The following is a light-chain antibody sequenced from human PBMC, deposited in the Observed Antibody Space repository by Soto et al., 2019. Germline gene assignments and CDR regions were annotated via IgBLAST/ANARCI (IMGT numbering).Light chain of an antibody. J-gene: IGKJ1*01. V-gene: IGKV3-11*01. CDR3: QQRSNWPPTWT. Sequence: EIVLTQSPATLSLSPGERATLSCRASQSVSNYLAWYQQKPGQAPRLLIYDASNRATGIPARFSGSGSGTDFTLTISSLEPEDFAVYYCQQRSNWPPTWTFGQGTMVEIK. CDR1: QSVSNY. CDR2: DAS.